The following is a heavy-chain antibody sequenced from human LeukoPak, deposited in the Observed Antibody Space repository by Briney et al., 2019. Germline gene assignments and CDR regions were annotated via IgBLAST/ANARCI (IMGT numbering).Heavy chain of an antibody. Sequence: GGSLRLSCAASGFTFSSYGLHWVRQAPGKGLEWVAVIWYDGSNKYYADSVKGRFTISRDNSKNTLYLQMNSLRAEDTAVYYCARDWDGYNFIGYYYYGMDVWGQGTTVTVSS. V-gene: IGHV3-33*01. CDR3: ARDWDGYNFIGYYYYGMDV. CDR2: IWYDGSNK. D-gene: IGHD5-24*01. J-gene: IGHJ6*02. CDR1: GFTFSSYG.